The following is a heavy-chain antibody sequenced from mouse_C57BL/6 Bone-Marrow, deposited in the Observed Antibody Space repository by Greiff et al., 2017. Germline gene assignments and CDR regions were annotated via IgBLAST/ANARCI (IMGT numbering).Heavy chain of an antibody. D-gene: IGHD1-1*01. J-gene: IGHJ4*01. V-gene: IGHV5-15*01. CDR3: ARQDYGSSYDYAMDY. Sequence: EVKLMESGGGLVQPGGSLKLSCAASGFTFSDYGMAWVRQAPRKGPEWVAFISNLAYSIYYADTVTGRFTISRENAKNTLYLEMSSLRSEETAMYYCARQDYGSSYDYAMDYWGQGTSVTVSS. CDR2: ISNLAYSI. CDR1: GFTFSDYG.